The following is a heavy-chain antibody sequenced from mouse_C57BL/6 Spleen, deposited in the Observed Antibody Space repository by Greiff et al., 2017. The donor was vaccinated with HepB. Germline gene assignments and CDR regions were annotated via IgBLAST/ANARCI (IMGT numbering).Heavy chain of an antibody. J-gene: IGHJ4*01. CDR3: ARSVYYGNYDYAMDY. V-gene: IGHV1-22*01. CDR2: INPNNGGT. D-gene: IGHD2-1*01. Sequence: VQLQQSGPELVKPGASVKMSCKASGYTFTDYNMHWVKQSHGKSLEWIGYINPNNGGTSYNQKFKGKATLTVNKSSSTAYMELRSLTSEDSAVYYCARSVYYGNYDYAMDYWGQGTSVTVSS. CDR1: GYTFTDYN.